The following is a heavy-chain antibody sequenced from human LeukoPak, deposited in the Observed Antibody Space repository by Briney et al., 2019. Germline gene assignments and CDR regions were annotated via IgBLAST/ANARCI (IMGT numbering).Heavy chain of an antibody. CDR3: ARDLTLNYDSSGLWTYFGY. Sequence: ASVKVSCKASGYTFTGYYMHWVRQAPGQGLEWMGWINPNSGGTNYAQKFQGRVTMTRDTSISTAYMELSRLRSDDTAVYYCARDLTLNYDSSGLWTYFGYWGQGTLVTVSS. V-gene: IGHV1-2*02. J-gene: IGHJ4*02. D-gene: IGHD3-22*01. CDR1: GYTFTGYY. CDR2: INPNSGGT.